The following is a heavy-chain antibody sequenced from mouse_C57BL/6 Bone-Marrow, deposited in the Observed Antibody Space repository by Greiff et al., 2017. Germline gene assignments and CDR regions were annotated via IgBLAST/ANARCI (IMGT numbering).Heavy chain of an antibody. D-gene: IGHD4-1*01. Sequence: VQLQQSGAELARPGASVKMSCKASGYTFTSYTMHWVKQRPGQGLEWIGYINPSSGYTKYNQKFKDKATLTADKSSSTAYMQLSSLTSEDSAVYYCARALNWADWYFDVWGTGTTVTVSS. CDR2: INPSSGYT. CDR1: GYTFTSYT. J-gene: IGHJ1*03. CDR3: ARALNWADWYFDV. V-gene: IGHV1-4*01.